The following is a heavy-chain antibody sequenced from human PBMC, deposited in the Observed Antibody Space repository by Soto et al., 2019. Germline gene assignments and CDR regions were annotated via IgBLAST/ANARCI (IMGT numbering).Heavy chain of an antibody. D-gene: IGHD3-16*01. V-gene: IGHV3-7*01. CDR1: RFTFSVYW. J-gene: IGHJ3*01. CDR3: ARDTLSAFDV. CDR2: IRHDGSDT. Sequence: GGSLRLSCSASRFTFSVYWMSWVRQAPGKGLEWVANIRHDGSDTFYVDSVKGRFTVSRDNAKNFLYLQMSSLRAEDTAVYYCARDTLSAFDVWGQGTMVTVSS.